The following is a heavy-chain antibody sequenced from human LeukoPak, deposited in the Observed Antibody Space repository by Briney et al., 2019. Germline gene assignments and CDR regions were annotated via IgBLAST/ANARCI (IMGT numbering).Heavy chain of an antibody. CDR3: ASDSSGYSDTFNFDY. J-gene: IGHJ4*02. V-gene: IGHV1-69*13. CDR1: GGTFSSYA. CDR2: IIRISATA. D-gene: IGHD3-22*01. Sequence: SVKVSCKASGGTFSSYAINWVRQAPGQGLEWMGGIIRISATANYAQEFQGRVTITADESTSTAYMELSSLRSEDTAVYYCASDSSGYSDTFNFDYWGQGTLVTVSS.